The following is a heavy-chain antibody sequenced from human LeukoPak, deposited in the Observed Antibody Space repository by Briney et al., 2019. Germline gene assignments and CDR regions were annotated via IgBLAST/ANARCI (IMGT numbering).Heavy chain of an antibody. Sequence: PGGSLRLSCAASGFTFSSYWMSWVRQAPGKGLEWVANIKQDGSEKYYVDSVKGRFTISRDNAKNSLYLQMNSLRAEDTAVYYCAKDYALRYFDWFPDYWGQGTLVTVSS. J-gene: IGHJ4*02. CDR3: AKDYALRYFDWFPDY. V-gene: IGHV3-7*01. CDR2: IKQDGSEK. D-gene: IGHD3-9*01. CDR1: GFTFSSYW.